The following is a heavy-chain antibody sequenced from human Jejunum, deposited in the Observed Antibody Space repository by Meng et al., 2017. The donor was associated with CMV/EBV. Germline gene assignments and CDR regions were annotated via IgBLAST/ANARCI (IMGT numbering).Heavy chain of an antibody. CDR2: ISSSGSPV. J-gene: IGHJ4*02. V-gene: IGHV3-48*03. D-gene: IGHD3-10*01. CDR3: ARDRFFGDDGSGAYFHDN. CDR1: D. Sequence: DMIWVRQSPGKGLEWVSSISSSGSPVQYADSVKGRFIVSRDNAKKSLYLQMSSLRAEDTAVYYCARDRFFGDDGSGAYFHDNWGQGTLVTVSS.